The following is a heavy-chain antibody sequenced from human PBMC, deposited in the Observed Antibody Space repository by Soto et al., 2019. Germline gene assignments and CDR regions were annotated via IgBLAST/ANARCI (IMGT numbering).Heavy chain of an antibody. CDR2: IGGRGNSA. D-gene: IGHD5-12*01. CDR1: GFTFSSYD. J-gene: IGHJ3*01. Sequence: GGSLRLSCAASGFTFSSYDMHWVRQATGKGLEWVSAIGGRGNSAYYADSVQGRFTISRDNSKNTLSLQMSSLTADDTAIYYCVREGRGSFDFWGRGTMVTVSS. CDR3: VREGRGSFDF. V-gene: IGHV3-23*01.